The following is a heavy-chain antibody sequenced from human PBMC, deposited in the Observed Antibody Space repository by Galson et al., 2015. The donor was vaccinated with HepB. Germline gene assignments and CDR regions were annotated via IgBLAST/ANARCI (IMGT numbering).Heavy chain of an antibody. Sequence: ETLSLTCTVSGGSISSYYWSWIRQPPGKGLEWIGYIYYSGSTNYNPSLKSRVTISVDTSKNQFSLKLSSVTAADTAVYYCARDGDYGDAVAFDIWGQGTMVTVSS. V-gene: IGHV4-59*01. J-gene: IGHJ3*02. CDR1: GGSISSYY. CDR2: IYYSGST. CDR3: ARDGDYGDAVAFDI. D-gene: IGHD4-17*01.